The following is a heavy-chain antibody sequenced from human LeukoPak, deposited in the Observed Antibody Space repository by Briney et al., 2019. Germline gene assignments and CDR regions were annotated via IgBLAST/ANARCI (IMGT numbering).Heavy chain of an antibody. CDR3: ARGSSGWYRYYFDY. D-gene: IGHD6-19*01. CDR2: IIPIFGTA. V-gene: IGHV1-69*05. Sequence: SVKVSCKASGGAFSSYAIRWVRQAPGQGLEWMVGIIPIFGTANYALKFQGRVTITTDESTSTAYMELSSLRSEDTAVYYCARGSSGWYRYYFDYWGQGTLVTVSS. J-gene: IGHJ4*02. CDR1: GGAFSSYA.